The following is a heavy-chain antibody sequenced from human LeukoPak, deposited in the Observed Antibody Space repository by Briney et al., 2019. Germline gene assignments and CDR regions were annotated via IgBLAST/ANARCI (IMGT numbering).Heavy chain of an antibody. CDR1: GYTFTNYY. D-gene: IGHD3-10*01. V-gene: IGHV1-46*01. Sequence: GASVKVSCKASGYTFTNYYIHWVRPAPGHGLEWMGIINPSGGSASYAQKFLGGVTMTRDTSTSTVYMELSSLKSEDTAVYYCARGSDSGSYPHDYWGQGTLVTVSS. CDR3: ARGSDSGSYPHDY. J-gene: IGHJ4*02. CDR2: INPSGGSA.